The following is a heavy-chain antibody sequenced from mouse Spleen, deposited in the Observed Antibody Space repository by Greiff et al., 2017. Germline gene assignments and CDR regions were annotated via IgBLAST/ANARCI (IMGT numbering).Heavy chain of an antibody. CDR3: GIYSNYALYYAMDY. V-gene: IGHV1-26*01. D-gene: IGHD2-5*01. CDR1: GYTFTDYY. Sequence: EVQLQQSGPELVKPGASVKISCKASGYTFTDYYMNWVKQSHGKSLEWIGDINPNNGGTSYNQKFKGKATLTVDKSSSTAYMELRSLTSEDSAVYYCGIYSNYALYYAMDYWGQGTSVTVSS. CDR2: INPNNGGT. J-gene: IGHJ4*01.